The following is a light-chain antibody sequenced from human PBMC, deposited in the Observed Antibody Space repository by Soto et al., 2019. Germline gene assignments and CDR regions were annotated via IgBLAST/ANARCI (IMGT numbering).Light chain of an antibody. V-gene: IGKV1-27*01. CDR3: QKCKTAPFT. CDR1: QGIANY. CDR2: AAS. J-gene: IGKJ4*01. Sequence: DIQMTQSPSSLSASVGDRVTITCRASQGIANYLAWYQQKPGRVPKLLIYAASTLQSGVPSRFTGSGSGTDFTLTINSLQPEDVATYYCQKCKTAPFTFGGATKVEIK.